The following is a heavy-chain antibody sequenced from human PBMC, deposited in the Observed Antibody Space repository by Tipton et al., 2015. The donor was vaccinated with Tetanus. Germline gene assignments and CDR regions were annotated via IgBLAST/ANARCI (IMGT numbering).Heavy chain of an antibody. CDR1: GGPFYKHG. CDR3: VRDWAAAGGSDY. CDR2: IIPASGAT. Sequence: QSGPEVKKPGSSVKVSCKSSGGPFYKHGIDWVRQAPGQGLEWMGGIIPASGATNYAHKFQGRVTMTADASTTTVHMELSNLRSDDTAVYYCVRDWAAAGGSDYWGQGTLVTV. D-gene: IGHD6-25*01. J-gene: IGHJ4*02. V-gene: IGHV1-69*01.